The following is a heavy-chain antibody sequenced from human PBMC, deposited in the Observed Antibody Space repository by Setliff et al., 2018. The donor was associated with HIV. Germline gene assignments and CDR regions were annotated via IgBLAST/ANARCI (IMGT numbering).Heavy chain of an antibody. J-gene: IGHJ6*02. V-gene: IGHV3-7*01. CDR2: IDLDGSEK. CDR3: ARKLRPGHGVDV. CDR1: GFSFNNYW. Sequence: PGESLKISCVASGFSFNNYWMCWVRQAPGQGLEWVANIDLDGSEKNYVESVKGRFTISRDNAENSLYLQMNSLRADDTATYYCARKLRPGHGVDVWGQGTTVTVSS. D-gene: IGHD3-10*01.